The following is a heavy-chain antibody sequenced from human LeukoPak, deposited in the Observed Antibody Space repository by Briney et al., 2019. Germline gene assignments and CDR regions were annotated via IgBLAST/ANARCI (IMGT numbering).Heavy chain of an antibody. Sequence: GASVKVSCKASGYTFTGYYMHWVRQAPGQGLEWMGWINPNSGGTNYAQKFQGRVTMTRDTSISTAYMELSRLRSDDTAVYYCARDPTPYYYDSSGYYPHWFDPWGQGTLVTVSS. CDR3: ARDPTPYYYDSSGYYPHWFDP. D-gene: IGHD3-22*01. CDR1: GYTFTGYY. J-gene: IGHJ5*02. CDR2: INPNSGGT. V-gene: IGHV1-2*02.